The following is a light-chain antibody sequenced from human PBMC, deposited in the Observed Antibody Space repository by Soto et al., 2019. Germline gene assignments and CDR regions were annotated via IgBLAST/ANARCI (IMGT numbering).Light chain of an antibody. CDR3: QQTHDLPRT. Sequence: DIRMTQSPSSVSASLGDRVTITCRASQYIGTSLAWYHQRPGEAPKLRIYGAYRLHVGVPSRFTASGSGTDFTLTIISLQPEDFGIYFCQQTHDLPRTFGLGNKVEF. CDR1: QYIGTS. J-gene: IGKJ4*01. V-gene: IGKV1-12*01. CDR2: GAY.